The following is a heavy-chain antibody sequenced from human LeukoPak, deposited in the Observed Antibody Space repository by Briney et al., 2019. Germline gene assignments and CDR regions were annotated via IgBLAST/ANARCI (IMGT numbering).Heavy chain of an antibody. Sequence: GESLKISCKGSGYSFTTYWIGWVRQMPGKGLEWMGIIYPGDSETRYSPSFQGQVTISADKSISTAYLQWSSLKASDTAMYYCARRYYYDTSGYYLAHDAFDIWGQGTMVTVSS. CDR2: IYPGDSET. J-gene: IGHJ3*02. CDR3: ARRYYYDTSGYYLAHDAFDI. CDR1: GYSFTTYW. V-gene: IGHV5-51*01. D-gene: IGHD3-22*01.